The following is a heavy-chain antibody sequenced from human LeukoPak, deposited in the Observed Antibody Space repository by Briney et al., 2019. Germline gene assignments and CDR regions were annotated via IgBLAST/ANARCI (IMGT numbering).Heavy chain of an antibody. CDR2: VRKKGNSYTT. CDR3: ARVYDRTFSSHHLDW. Sequence: PGGSLRLSCAASGFTFSDHYTDWVRQAPGKGLEWVARVRKKGNSYTTEYATSVQGRFTVSRDDSKNSLYLQMNSLRTEDTAVYYCARVYDRTFSSHHLDWWGQGTLVTVSS. D-gene: IGHD3-16*01. CDR1: GFTFSDHY. V-gene: IGHV3-72*01. J-gene: IGHJ4*02.